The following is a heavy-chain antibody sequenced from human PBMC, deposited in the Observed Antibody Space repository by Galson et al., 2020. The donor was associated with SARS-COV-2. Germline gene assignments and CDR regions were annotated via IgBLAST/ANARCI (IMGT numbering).Heavy chain of an antibody. Sequence: GESLKISCAASGFTFSSYWMHWVRQAPGQGLVWVSRINSDGSNIGYADSVKGRFTISRDNAKNTLYLQMNSLTAEDMALYYCARLKSTSMGDVWGQGTSVTVSS. D-gene: IGHD2-2*01. J-gene: IGHJ6*02. V-gene: IGHV3-74*01. CDR3: ARLKSTSMGDV. CDR2: INSDGSNI. CDR1: GFTFSSYW.